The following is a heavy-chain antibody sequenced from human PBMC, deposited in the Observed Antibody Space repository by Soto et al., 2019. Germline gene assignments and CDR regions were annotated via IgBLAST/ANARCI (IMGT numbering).Heavy chain of an antibody. CDR3: ARQTYYYGSGSYYKKQYYYYYYMDV. CDR2: IYYSGST. Sequence: SETLSLTCTVSGGSISSSSYYWGWIRQPPGKGLEWIGSIYYSGSTYYNPSLKSRVTISVDTSKNQFSLKLSSVTAADTAVYYCARQTYYYGSGSYYKKQYYYYYYMDVWGKGTTVTVSS. J-gene: IGHJ6*03. V-gene: IGHV4-39*01. D-gene: IGHD3-10*01. CDR1: GGSISSSSYY.